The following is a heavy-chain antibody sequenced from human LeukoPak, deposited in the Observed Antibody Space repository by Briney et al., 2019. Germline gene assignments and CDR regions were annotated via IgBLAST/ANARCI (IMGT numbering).Heavy chain of an antibody. CDR3: ARVLWFGLDH. Sequence: GGSLRLSCAASGFTFSLYSVHWVRQPPGKGLEWLAVISHEAINEYYADSVKGRFTISRDNSNNTPYLQMSSLRPEDTAMYYCARVLWFGLDHWGQGTLVTVSS. J-gene: IGHJ4*02. D-gene: IGHD3-10*01. CDR1: GFTFSLYS. V-gene: IGHV3-30-3*01. CDR2: ISHEAINE.